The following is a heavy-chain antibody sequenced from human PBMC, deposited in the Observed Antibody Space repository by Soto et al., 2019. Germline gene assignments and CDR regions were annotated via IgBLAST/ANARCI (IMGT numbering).Heavy chain of an antibody. CDR1: GGTFSSYT. CDR2: IIPILGIA. Sequence: QVQLVQSGAEVKKPGSSVKVSCKASGGTFSSYTISWVRQAPGQGLEWMGRIIPILGIANYAQKFQGRVTITAGKSTSTAYMELSSLRSEDRAVYYCARDGCSSTSCYFDYYYYYMDVWGKGTTVTVSS. J-gene: IGHJ6*03. CDR3: ARDGCSSTSCYFDYYYYYMDV. D-gene: IGHD2-2*01. V-gene: IGHV1-69*08.